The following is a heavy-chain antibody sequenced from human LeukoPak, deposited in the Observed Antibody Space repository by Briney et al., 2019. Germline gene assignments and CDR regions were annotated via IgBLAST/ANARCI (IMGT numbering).Heavy chain of an antibody. J-gene: IGHJ3*02. CDR2: IYYSGST. Sequence: PSETLSLTCTVSGGSISSYYWSWIRQPPGKGLEWIGYIYYSGSTNYIPSLKSRVTISVDTSKDQFSLKLSSVTAADTAVYYCARRVIVVVPAATDAFDIWGQGTMVTVSS. CDR1: GGSISSYY. V-gene: IGHV4-59*01. D-gene: IGHD2-2*01. CDR3: ARRVIVVVPAATDAFDI.